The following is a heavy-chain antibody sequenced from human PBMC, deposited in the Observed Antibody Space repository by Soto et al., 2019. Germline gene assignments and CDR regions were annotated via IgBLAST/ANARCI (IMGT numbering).Heavy chain of an antibody. CDR2: IYYSGST. V-gene: IGHV4-30-4*01. D-gene: IGHD6-13*01. CDR1: GGSISSGDYY. J-gene: IGHJ6*02. CDR3: ARELGFIASASNYYGMDV. Sequence: SETLSLTCTVSGGSISSGDYYWSWIRQPPGKGLEWIGYIYYSGSTYYNPSLKSRVTISVDTSKNQFSLKLSSVTAADTALYYCARELGFIASASNYYGMDVWGRGTTVTVSS.